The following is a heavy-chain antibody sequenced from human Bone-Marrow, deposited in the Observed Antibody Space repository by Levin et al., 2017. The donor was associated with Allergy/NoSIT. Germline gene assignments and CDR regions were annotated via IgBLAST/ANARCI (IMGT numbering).Heavy chain of an antibody. D-gene: IGHD3-10*01. Sequence: SETLSLTCDVSGDSVTSGDHSWSWIRQPPGQGLEWIGYISRSGPASYNPSLETRVTISLDTSKNQFSLNLKSVTSADTAMYYCARGYHFYGSGSYYGWFDPWGQGTLVTVSS. J-gene: IGHJ5*02. CDR2: ISRSGPA. V-gene: IGHV4-30-2*01. CDR1: GDSVTSGDHS. CDR3: ARGYHFYGSGSYYGWFDP.